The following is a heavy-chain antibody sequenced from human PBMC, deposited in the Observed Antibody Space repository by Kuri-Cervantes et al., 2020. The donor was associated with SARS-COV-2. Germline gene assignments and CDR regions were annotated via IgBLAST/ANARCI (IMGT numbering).Heavy chain of an antibody. CDR1: GFTFSSYA. CDR3: AKLAGSNYFYYYGMDV. J-gene: IGHJ6*02. Sequence: GGSLRLSCAASGFTFSSYAMSWVRQAPGKGLEWVSAISGSGDSTYYADSVKGRFTISRDNSKNTLYLQMNSLRAEDTAVYYCAKLAGSNYFYYYGMDVWGQGTTVTVSS. D-gene: IGHD4-11*01. V-gene: IGHV3-23*01. CDR2: ISGSGDST.